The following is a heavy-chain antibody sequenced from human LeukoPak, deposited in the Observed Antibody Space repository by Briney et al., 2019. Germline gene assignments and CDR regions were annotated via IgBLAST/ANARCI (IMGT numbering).Heavy chain of an antibody. J-gene: IGHJ3*02. D-gene: IGHD5-12*01. V-gene: IGHV4-4*02. CDR3: ARDGGGYDPDAFDI. CDR2: IYHSGST. Sequence: SETLSLTCAVSGGSISSSNWWSWVRQPPGKGLEWIGEIYHSGSTNYNPSLKSRVTISVDKSKNQFSLKLSSVTAADTAVYYCARDGGGYDPDAFDIWGQGTMVTVSS. CDR1: GGSISSSNW.